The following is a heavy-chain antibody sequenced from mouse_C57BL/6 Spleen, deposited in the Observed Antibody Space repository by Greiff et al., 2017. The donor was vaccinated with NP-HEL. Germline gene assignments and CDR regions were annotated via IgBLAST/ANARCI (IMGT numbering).Heavy chain of an antibody. CDR3: ARKSEDYDGYYFDY. D-gene: IGHD2-4*01. V-gene: IGHV1-19*01. CDR2: INPYNGGT. Sequence: EVQLQQSGPVLVKPGASVKMSCKASGYTFTDYYMNWVKQSHGKSLEWIGVINPYNGGTSYNQKFKGKATLTVDKSSSTAYMELNSLTSEDSAVYYCARKSEDYDGYYFDYWGQGTTLTVSS. J-gene: IGHJ2*01. CDR1: GYTFTDYY.